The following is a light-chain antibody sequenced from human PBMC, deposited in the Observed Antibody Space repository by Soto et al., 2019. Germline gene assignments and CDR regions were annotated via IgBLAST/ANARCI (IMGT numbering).Light chain of an antibody. J-gene: IGKJ5*01. Sequence: EIVLTQSPATLSLSPGERATLSCRASQSVSSYLAWYQQKPGQAPRLLIYGASTRATGIPARFSGSGSGTDFTLTISSLEPEDFAVYYCQQRSNWSPTFGQGTRLQIK. CDR3: QQRSNWSPT. V-gene: IGKV3-11*01. CDR1: QSVSSY. CDR2: GAS.